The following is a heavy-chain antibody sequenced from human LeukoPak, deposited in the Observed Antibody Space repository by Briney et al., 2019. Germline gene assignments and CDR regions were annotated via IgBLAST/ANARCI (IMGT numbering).Heavy chain of an antibody. J-gene: IGHJ4*02. CDR3: AKGRDSSSWFLETSFDY. CDR2: INHSGST. Sequence: PSETLSLTCAVYGGSFSGYYWSWIRQPPGKGLEWIGEINHSGSTNYNPSLKSRVTMSVDTSKNQFSLKLTSVTAADTAVYYCAKGRDSSSWFLETSFDYWGQGILVTVSS. V-gene: IGHV4-34*01. CDR1: GGSFSGYY. D-gene: IGHD6-13*01.